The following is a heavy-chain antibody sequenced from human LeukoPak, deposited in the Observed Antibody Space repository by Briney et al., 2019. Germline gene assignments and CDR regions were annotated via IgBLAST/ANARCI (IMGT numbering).Heavy chain of an antibody. CDR1: GYTFTTYD. CDR3: ARVAGSIDY. D-gene: IGHD6-19*01. V-gene: IGHV1-8*03. Sequence: ASVKVSCKTSGYTFTTYDINWVRQATGQGLEWMGWMNPNSGYTGYAQRFQGRVTITRDTSISTAYMELSSLRSEDTAVYYCARVAGSIDYWGQGTLVTVSS. CDR2: MNPNSGYT. J-gene: IGHJ4*02.